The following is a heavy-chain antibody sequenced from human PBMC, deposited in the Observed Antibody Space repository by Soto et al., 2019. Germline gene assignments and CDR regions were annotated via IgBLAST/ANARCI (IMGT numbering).Heavy chain of an antibody. CDR1: GATFSTTG. Sequence: QVQLVQSGAEVRKPGSSLRVSCKSSGATFSTTGISWVRQAPGQGLEWMGGIIPLFGTPKYARNFQGRVSITADEATKIVYLELNSLGPDDAGVYYCARASPVICGGDPCYRLDSSFDSWGQGSLVLVSS. D-gene: IGHD2-21*02. CDR3: ARASPVICGGDPCYRLDSSFDS. CDR2: IIPLFGTP. J-gene: IGHJ5*01. V-gene: IGHV1-69*01.